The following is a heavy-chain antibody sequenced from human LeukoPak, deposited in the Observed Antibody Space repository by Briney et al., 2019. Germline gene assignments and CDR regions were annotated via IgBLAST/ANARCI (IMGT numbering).Heavy chain of an antibody. CDR1: GFTFSSYA. D-gene: IGHD2-2*02. CDR2: ISSNGGST. J-gene: IGHJ4*02. CDR3: ARLFSEIVVVPAAILMDY. V-gene: IGHV3-64*01. Sequence: GFLRLSCAASGFTFSSYAMHWVRQAPGKGLEYVSAISSNGGSTYYANSVKGRFTISRDNSKNTLYLQMGSLRAEDMAVYYCARLFSEIVVVPAAILMDYWGQGTLVTVSS.